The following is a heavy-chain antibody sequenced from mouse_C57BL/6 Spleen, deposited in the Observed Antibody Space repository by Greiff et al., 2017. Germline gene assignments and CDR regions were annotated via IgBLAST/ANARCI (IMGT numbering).Heavy chain of an antibody. CDR2: IDPSDSYT. Sequence: QVQLQQPGAELVMPGASVKLSCKASGYTFTSYWMHWVKQRPGQGLEWIGEIDPSDSYTNYNQKFKGKSTLTVDKSSSTAYMQLSSLTSEDSAVDYCARSYGSSSRYFDVWGTGTTVTVSS. J-gene: IGHJ1*03. CDR1: GYTFTSYW. V-gene: IGHV1-69*01. D-gene: IGHD1-1*01. CDR3: ARSYGSSSRYFDV.